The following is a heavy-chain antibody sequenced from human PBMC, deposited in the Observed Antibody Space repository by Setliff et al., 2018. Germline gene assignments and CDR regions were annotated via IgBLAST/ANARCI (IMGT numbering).Heavy chain of an antibody. CDR1: GFTFDDYA. J-gene: IGHJ4*02. CDR3: VKDTGNGGNTGLDY. Sequence: GSLRLSCSTSGFTFDDYAMHWVRQAPGKGLEWVSLISWDGTRTNYVDSLKGRVTISRDNSKNSLFLQMNSLRVEETALYYCVKDTGNGGNTGLDYWGQGTLVTVSS. CDR2: ISWDGTRT. D-gene: IGHD2-15*01. V-gene: IGHV3-43D*04.